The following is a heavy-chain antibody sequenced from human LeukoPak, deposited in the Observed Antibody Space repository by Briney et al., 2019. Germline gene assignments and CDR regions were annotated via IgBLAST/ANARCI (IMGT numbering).Heavy chain of an antibody. CDR3: ARAEITMVRGVILYGMDV. CDR1: GYTFTGYY. Sequence: EASVTVSCKASGYTFTGYYMHWVRQAPGQGLEWMGWINPNSGGTNYAQKFQGRVAMTRDTSISTAYMELSRLRSDDTAVYYCARAEITMVRGVILYGMDVWGQGTTVTVTS. J-gene: IGHJ6*02. CDR2: INPNSGGT. D-gene: IGHD3-10*01. V-gene: IGHV1-2*02.